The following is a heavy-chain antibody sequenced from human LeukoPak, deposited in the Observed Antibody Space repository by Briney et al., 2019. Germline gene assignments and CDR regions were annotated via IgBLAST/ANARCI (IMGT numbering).Heavy chain of an antibody. CDR3: ARARAGHFDY. CDR1: GGSFSGYY. CDR2: INHSGST. J-gene: IGHJ4*02. Sequence: SEPLSLTCAVYGGSFSGYYWSWIRQPPGKGLEWIGEINHSGSTNYNPSLKSRVTISVDTSKNQFSLKLSSVTAADTAVYYCARARAGHFDYWGQGTLVTVSS. V-gene: IGHV4-34*01.